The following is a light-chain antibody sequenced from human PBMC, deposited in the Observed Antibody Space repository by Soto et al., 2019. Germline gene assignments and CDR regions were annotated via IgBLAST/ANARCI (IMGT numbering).Light chain of an antibody. Sequence: IPLTQSPSSLSASVGDRVTITCRASQGISDYLAWYQQKPGKAPKLLIYAASILEIGVPSRFSGSGFCTDLTLTISSLQPEDFETYYGQQLNSYPYTFGPGAKVDSK. J-gene: IGKJ3*01. V-gene: IGKV1-9*01. CDR1: QGISDY. CDR2: AAS. CDR3: QQLNSYPYT.